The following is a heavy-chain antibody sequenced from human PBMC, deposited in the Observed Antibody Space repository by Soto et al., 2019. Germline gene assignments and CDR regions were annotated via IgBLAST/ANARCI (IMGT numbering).Heavy chain of an antibody. J-gene: IGHJ4*02. CDR2: MSYDGSNE. CDR1: GFTFSHYA. D-gene: IGHD3-10*01. V-gene: IGHV3-30*18. Sequence: QVQLVESGGGVVQPGRSLRLSCAASGFTFSHYAMHWVRQAPGKGLEWVALMSYDGSNEYYADSVKGRFTISRDNSKKPLYLEKDRLRGEETGVYYCAEGGGPNFGHWGQGNLVTVSS. CDR3: AEGGGPNFGH.